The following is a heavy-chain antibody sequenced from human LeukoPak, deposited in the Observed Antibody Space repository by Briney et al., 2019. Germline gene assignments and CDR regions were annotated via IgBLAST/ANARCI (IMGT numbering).Heavy chain of an antibody. CDR2: ISSSSSYI. J-gene: IGHJ4*02. V-gene: IGHV3-21*01. CDR3: ARAIGRGGDFGY. D-gene: IGHD3-10*01. CDR1: GFTFSSYS. Sequence: PGGSLRLSCAASGFTFSSYSMNWVRQAPGKGLEWVSSISSSSSYIYYADSVKGRFTISRDNAKNSLYLQMNSLRAEDTAVYYCARAIGRGGDFGYWGQGTLVTVSS.